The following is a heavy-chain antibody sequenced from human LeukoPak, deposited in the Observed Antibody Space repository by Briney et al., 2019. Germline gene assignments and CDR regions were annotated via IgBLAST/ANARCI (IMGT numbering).Heavy chain of an antibody. J-gene: IGHJ4*02. V-gene: IGHV4-38-2*01. D-gene: IGHD6-19*01. CDR2: IYHSGST. CDR3: ARTGGNSGWYYFDY. Sequence: SETLSLTCAVSDYSISSGYYWGWIRQPPGKGLERIGTIYHSGSTYYNPSLKSRVTISVDTSKNQFSLKLSSVTAADTAVYYCARTGGNSGWYYFDYWGQGTLVTVSS. CDR1: DYSISSGYY.